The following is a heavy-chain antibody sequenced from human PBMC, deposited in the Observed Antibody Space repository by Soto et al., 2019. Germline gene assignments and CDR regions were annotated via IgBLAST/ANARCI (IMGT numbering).Heavy chain of an antibody. D-gene: IGHD1-1*01. CDR3: TIGNFGV. J-gene: IGHJ4*02. CDR2: IKKDGREQ. V-gene: IGHV3-7*01. Sequence: GGALRLSCADSGFTFSNVWISWVRQAPGKGLEWVADIKKDGREQYYLDSVRGRFTISRDNVKNSLYLQMNSLRDEDTSVYYCTIGNFGVWGQGSLVTVSS. CDR1: GFTFSNVW.